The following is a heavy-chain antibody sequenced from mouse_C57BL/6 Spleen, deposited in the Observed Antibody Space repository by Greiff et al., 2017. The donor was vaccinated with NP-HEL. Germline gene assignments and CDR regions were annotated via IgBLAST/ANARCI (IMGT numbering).Heavy chain of an antibody. D-gene: IGHD3-2*02. CDR1: GYTFTSYW. Sequence: QVQLQQPGAELVMPGASVKLSCKASGYTFTSYWMHWVKQRPGQGLEWIGEIDPSDSYTNYNQKFKGKSTLPVDKSSSTAYMQLSSLTSEDSAVYYCARSDSSGSWFAYWGQGTLVTVSA. CDR3: ARSDSSGSWFAY. V-gene: IGHV1-69*01. CDR2: IDPSDSYT. J-gene: IGHJ3*01.